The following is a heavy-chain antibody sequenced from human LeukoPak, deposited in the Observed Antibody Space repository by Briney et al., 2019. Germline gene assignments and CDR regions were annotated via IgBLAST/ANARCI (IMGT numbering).Heavy chain of an antibody. CDR1: GGTFSSYA. CDR3: AKGPDYVWGSYRLDY. V-gene: IGHV3-23*01. CDR2: ISGSGGST. Sequence: ASVKVSCKASGGTFSSYAMSWVRQAPGKGLEWVSAISGSGGSTYYADSVKGRFTISRDNSKNTLYLQMNSLRAEDTAVYYCAKGPDYVWGSYRLDYWGQGTLVTVSS. D-gene: IGHD3-16*02. J-gene: IGHJ4*02.